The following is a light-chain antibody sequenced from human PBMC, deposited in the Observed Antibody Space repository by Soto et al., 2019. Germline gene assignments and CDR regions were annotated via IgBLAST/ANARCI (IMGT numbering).Light chain of an antibody. CDR2: AAS. CDR3: QKHNSAPFT. V-gene: IGKV1-27*01. J-gene: IGKJ3*01. Sequence: DSQMTQSPSSLSASVGDRVNITCRASQGISNYLAWYQQKPGKVPKLLIYAASTLQLGVPSRFSGSGSGTDFTLTISSLQPEDVATYYCQKHNSAPFTFGPGTKVDIK. CDR1: QGISNY.